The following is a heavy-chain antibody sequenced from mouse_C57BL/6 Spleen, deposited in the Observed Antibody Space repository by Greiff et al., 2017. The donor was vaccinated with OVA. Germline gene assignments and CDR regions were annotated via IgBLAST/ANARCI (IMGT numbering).Heavy chain of an antibody. V-gene: IGHV5-16*01. CDR2: INYDGSST. CDR1: GFTFSDYY. D-gene: IGHD2-4*01. J-gene: IGHJ4*01. CDR3: ARDGDYDGGGYAMDY. Sequence: EVHLVESEGGLVQPGSSMKLSCTASGFTFSDYYMAWVRQVPEKGLEWVANINYDGSSTYYLDSLKSRFIISRDNAKNILYLQMSSLKSEDTATYYCARDGDYDGGGYAMDYWGQGTSVTVSS.